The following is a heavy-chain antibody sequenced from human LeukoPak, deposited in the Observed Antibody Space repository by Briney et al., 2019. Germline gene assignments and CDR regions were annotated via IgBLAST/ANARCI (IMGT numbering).Heavy chain of an antibody. CDR3: ARQIQLWLWYFDY. V-gene: IGHV4-39*07. CDR1: GGSISSSSYY. D-gene: IGHD5-18*01. Sequence: PSETLSLTCTVSGGSISSSSYYWGWLRQPPGKGLEWIGSIYYSGSTYYNPSLKSRVTISVDTSKNQFSLKLSSVTAADTAVYYCARQIQLWLWYFDYWGQGTLVTVSS. CDR2: IYYSGST. J-gene: IGHJ4*02.